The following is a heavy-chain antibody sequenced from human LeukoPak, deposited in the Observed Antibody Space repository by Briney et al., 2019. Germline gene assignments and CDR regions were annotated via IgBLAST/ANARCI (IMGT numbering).Heavy chain of an antibody. CDR3: ARLGTLWEFDY. D-gene: IGHD1-1*01. CDR2: IYYSGST. J-gene: IGHJ4*02. V-gene: IGHV4-39*01. Sequence: SETLSLTCTVSGGSISSSSYYWGWIRQPPGKGLEWIGSIYYSGSTYYNPSLKSRVTISVDTSKNQFSLKLSSVTAADTAVYYCARLGTLWEFDYWGQGTLVTVSS. CDR1: GGSISSSSYY.